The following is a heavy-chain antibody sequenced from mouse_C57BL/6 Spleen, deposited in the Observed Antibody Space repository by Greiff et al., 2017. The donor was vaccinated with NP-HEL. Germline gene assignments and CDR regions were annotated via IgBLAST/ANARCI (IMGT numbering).Heavy chain of an antibody. CDR2: IDPSDSYT. CDR1: GYTFTSYW. D-gene: IGHD1-1*01. CDR3: ARIYYYGSSYVPYAMDY. V-gene: IGHV1-69*01. J-gene: IGHJ4*01. Sequence: QVQLQQPGAELVMPGASVKLSCKASGYTFTSYWMHWVKQRPGQGLEWIGEIDPSDSYTNYNQKFKGKSTLTVDKSSSTAYMQLSSLTSEDSAVYYCARIYYYGSSYVPYAMDYWGQGTSVTVSS.